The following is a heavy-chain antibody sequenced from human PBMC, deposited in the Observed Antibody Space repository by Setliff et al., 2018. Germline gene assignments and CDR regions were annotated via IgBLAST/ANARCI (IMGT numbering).Heavy chain of an antibody. CDR1: GGTFSDYH. CDR3: ARGGTYRYFDY. J-gene: IGHJ4*02. V-gene: IGHV4-34*01. CDR2: INHRGST. Sequence: KTSETLSLTCAAYGGTFSDYHWTWIRQSPEKGLEWIGEINHRGSTNYNPSLKSRVTISIDTSKDQFSLKLISMTAADTAVYYCARGGTYRYFDYWGQGALVTVSS.